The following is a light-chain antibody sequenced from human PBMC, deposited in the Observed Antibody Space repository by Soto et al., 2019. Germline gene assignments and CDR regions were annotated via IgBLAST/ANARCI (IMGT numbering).Light chain of an antibody. CDR3: AAWDDSLSVLYV. V-gene: IGLV1-47*02. CDR1: SSNIGSNY. Sequence: QSVLTQPPSASGTPGQRVTISCSGSSSNIGSNYVYWYQQLPGTAPKLLIYSNNQRPSGVPDRFSGSKSGTSASLAISGLRSEDEADYYCAAWDDSLSVLYVFGTGTKVT. CDR2: SNN. J-gene: IGLJ1*01.